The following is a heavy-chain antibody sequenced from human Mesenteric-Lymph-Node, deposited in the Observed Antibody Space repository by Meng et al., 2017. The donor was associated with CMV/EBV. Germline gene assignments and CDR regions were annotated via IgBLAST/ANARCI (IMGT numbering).Heavy chain of an antibody. CDR3: AKARGYDHSYFDMDV. V-gene: IGHV3-9*01. CDR1: GFTFDDYA. D-gene: IGHD5-12*01. Sequence: GGSLRLSCAASGFTFDDYALHWVRQAPGKGLEWVSGISWNSGNIGYADSVKGRFTISRDNAKNSLYLQMNSLRPEDTALYYCAKARGYDHSYFDMDVWGQGTMVTVSS. CDR2: ISWNSGNI. J-gene: IGHJ6*02.